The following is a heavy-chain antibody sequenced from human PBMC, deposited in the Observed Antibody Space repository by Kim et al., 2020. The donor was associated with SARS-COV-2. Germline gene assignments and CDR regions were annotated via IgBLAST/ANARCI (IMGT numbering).Heavy chain of an antibody. CDR2: T. D-gene: IGHD4-17*01. Sequence: TEYAASVKGRLTISRDDSKSIAYLQMNSLKTEDTAVYYCTRDKRYGWFDPWGQGTQVTVSS. V-gene: IGHV3-49*02. J-gene: IGHJ5*02. CDR3: TRDKRYGWFDP.